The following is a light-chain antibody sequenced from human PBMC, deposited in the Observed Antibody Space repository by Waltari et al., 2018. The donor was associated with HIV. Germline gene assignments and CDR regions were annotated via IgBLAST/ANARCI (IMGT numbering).Light chain of an antibody. V-gene: IGLV2-14*01. J-gene: IGLJ3*02. CDR1: SRDIGTYNI. CDR3: SSYANTDTLL. Sequence: QSALTQPASVSGSPRQSITLSCTGTSRDIGTYNIFSWYRPYPGLAPQLVIHGVDTRPSGVSDRFSGSKSGNVASLTIASLQSEDEAEYYCSSYANTDTLLFGGGTKLTVL. CDR2: GVD.